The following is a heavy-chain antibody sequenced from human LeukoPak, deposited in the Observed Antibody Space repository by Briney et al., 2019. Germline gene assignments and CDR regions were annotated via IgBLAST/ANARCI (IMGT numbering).Heavy chain of an antibody. CDR3: ARTPETGGYYYYFDY. V-gene: IGHV3-30*04. CDR2: ISYAGTNK. J-gene: IGHJ4*02. D-gene: IGHD3-22*01. CDR1: GFTFNTYA. Sequence: GGSLRLSCAASGFTFNTYAMHWVRQAPGKGLEWVAVISYAGTNKYYADSVKGRFTISRDNSKNTLFVQMNSLRAEDTAVYYCARTPETGGYYYYFDYWGQGTLVTVSS.